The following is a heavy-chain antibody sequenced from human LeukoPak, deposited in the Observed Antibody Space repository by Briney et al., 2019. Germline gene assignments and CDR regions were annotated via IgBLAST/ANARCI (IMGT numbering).Heavy chain of an antibody. CDR3: ARNKRLGWERADTTFDY. V-gene: IGHV4-4*07. Sequence: PSETLSLTCTVSGGSISTYYWSWILQPAGKGLEWIGRIYSSGSANYNPSLRSRLAMSVDTSKNQFSLRLSSVTAADTAVYYCARNKRLGWERADTTFDYWGQGALVTVSS. CDR2: IYSSGSA. D-gene: IGHD1-1*01. J-gene: IGHJ4*02. CDR1: GGSISTYY.